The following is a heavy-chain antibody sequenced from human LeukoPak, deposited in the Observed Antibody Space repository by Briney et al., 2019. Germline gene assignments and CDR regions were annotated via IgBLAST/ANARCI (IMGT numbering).Heavy chain of an antibody. Sequence: PGGSLRLSCAASGFTFSTYWMSWVRQAPGKGLEWVASIKQDGSEKYYVDSVKGRFTISRDNAKNSLSLQMNSLRAEDTAVYYCARRSTEVYDTYTDYWGQGNLVTVSS. V-gene: IGHV3-7*01. CDR2: IKQDGSEK. CDR1: GFTFSTYW. CDR3: ARRSTEVYDTYTDY. D-gene: IGHD3-22*01. J-gene: IGHJ4*02.